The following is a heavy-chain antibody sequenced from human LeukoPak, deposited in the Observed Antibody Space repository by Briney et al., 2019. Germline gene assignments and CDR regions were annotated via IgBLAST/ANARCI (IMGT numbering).Heavy chain of an antibody. V-gene: IGHV4-39*01. D-gene: IGHD4-17*01. CDR2: IYYSGST. Sequence: SETLSLTCTVSGGSISSSSYYWGWIRQPPGKGLEWIGSIYYSGSTYYNPSLKSRVTISVDTSKNQFSLKLSSVTAADTAVYCCARQRKTTHHFDYWGQGTLVTVSS. J-gene: IGHJ4*02. CDR3: ARQRKTTHHFDY. CDR1: GGSISSSSYY.